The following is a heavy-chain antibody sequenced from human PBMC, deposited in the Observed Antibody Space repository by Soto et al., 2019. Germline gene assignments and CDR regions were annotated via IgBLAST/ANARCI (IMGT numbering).Heavy chain of an antibody. J-gene: IGHJ5*02. CDR3: ATSYYYDSSGYYSNWFDP. Sequence: ASVKVSCKVSGYTLTELSMHWVRQAPGKELGWMGGFDPEDGETIYAQKFQGRVTMTEDTSTDTAYMELSSLRSEDTAVYYCATSYYYDSSGYYSNWFDPWGQGTLVTVSS. CDR1: GYTLTELS. V-gene: IGHV1-24*01. D-gene: IGHD3-22*01. CDR2: FDPEDGET.